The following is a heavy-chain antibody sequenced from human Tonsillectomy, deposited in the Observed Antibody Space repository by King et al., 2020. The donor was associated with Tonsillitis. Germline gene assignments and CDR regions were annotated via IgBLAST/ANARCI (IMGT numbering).Heavy chain of an antibody. CDR2: INPNSGGT. CDR3: ARARIAVAGTDAFDI. J-gene: IGHJ3*02. D-gene: IGHD6-19*01. V-gene: IGHV1-2*02. Sequence: QLVQSGAEVKKPGASVKVSCKASGYTFTGYYMHLVRQAPGQGLEWMGWINPNSGGTNYAQKFQGRVTMTRDTSISTVYMELSRLRSDDTAVYYCARARIAVAGTDAFDIWGQGTMVTVSS. CDR1: GYTFTGYY.